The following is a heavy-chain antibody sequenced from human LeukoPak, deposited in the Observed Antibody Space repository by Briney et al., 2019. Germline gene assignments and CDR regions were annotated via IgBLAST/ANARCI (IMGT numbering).Heavy chain of an antibody. D-gene: IGHD2-2*01. CDR1: GFTFSSYS. CDR2: ISTTSSYI. V-gene: IGHV3-21*01. Sequence: PGGPLRLSCAASGFTFSSYSMNWVRQAPGKGLKWVSSISTTSSYIFYADSVQGRFTISRDNAKNSLYLQVNSLRAEDTAVYYCAREYCSSTICPRSFDYWGQGTLVTVSS. CDR3: AREYCSSTICPRSFDY. J-gene: IGHJ4*02.